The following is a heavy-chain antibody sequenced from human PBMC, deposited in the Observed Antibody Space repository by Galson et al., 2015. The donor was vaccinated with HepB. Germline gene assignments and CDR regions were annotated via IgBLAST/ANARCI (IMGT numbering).Heavy chain of an antibody. CDR3: ARDHAVGATWGYFYHYGMDV. CDR1: GFDFRRYA. D-gene: IGHD1-26*01. Sequence: SLRLSCAASGFDFRRYAMNWVRQAPGKGLEWVAFMWYDGSKKNYADSVKGRFTISRDNSKNKLYLQMNSLRAEDTAVYYCARDHAVGATWGYFYHYGMDVWGQGTTVTVSS. J-gene: IGHJ6*02. V-gene: IGHV3-33*01. CDR2: MWYDGSKK.